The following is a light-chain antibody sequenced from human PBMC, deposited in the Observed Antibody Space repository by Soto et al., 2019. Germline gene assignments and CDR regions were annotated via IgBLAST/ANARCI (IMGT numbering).Light chain of an antibody. CDR2: AAS. CDR1: QSISSY. J-gene: IGKJ1*01. V-gene: IGKV1-39*01. CDR3: HHFGSLPET. Sequence: DIQMTQSPSSLSASVGDSVTITCRASQSISSYLNWYQQKPGKAPKLLIYAASSLQSGVPSRFSGSGSGTDFTLTISRLEPEDFAVYYCHHFGSLPETFGQGTNVE.